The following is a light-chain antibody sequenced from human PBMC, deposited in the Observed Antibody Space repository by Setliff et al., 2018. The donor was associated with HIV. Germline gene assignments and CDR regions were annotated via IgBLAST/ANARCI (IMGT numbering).Light chain of an antibody. V-gene: IGLV2-23*02. Sequence: QSALTQPASVSGSPGQSITISCTGTSSDVGAYNYVSWYQQHSGTAPKLIIYDVTKRPSGVSNRFSGSKSGNTASLTISGLQAEDEADYYCCSYAGSSTVVFGGGTKVTVL. CDR1: SSDVGAYNY. J-gene: IGLJ2*01. CDR2: DVT. CDR3: CSYAGSSTVV.